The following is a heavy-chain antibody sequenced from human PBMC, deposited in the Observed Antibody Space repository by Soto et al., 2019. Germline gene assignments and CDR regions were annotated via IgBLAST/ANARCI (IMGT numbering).Heavy chain of an antibody. D-gene: IGHD6-19*01. CDR2: IIPIFGTA. J-gene: IGHJ4*02. CDR1: GGTFSSYA. Sequence: GASVKVSCKASGGTFSSYAISWVRQAPGQGLEWMGGIIPIFGTANYAQKFQGRVTITADESTSTAYMELSSLRSEDTAVYYCASLAGYSSGWYLFDYWGQGTLVTVSS. V-gene: IGHV1-69*13. CDR3: ASLAGYSSGWYLFDY.